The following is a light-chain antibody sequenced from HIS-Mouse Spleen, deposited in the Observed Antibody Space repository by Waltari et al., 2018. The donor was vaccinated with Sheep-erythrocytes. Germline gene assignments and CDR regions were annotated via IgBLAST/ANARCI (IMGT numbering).Light chain of an antibody. Sequence: QSALTQPASVSGSPGQSITISCTGTSSDVGSYNLVSWYKQHPGKAPKLMIYEGSKRPSGVSNRFSCSKSGNTASLTISGLQAEDEADYYCCSYAGSSTVFGGGTKLTVL. V-gene: IGLV2-23*01. CDR1: SSDVGSYNL. CDR3: CSYAGSSTV. J-gene: IGLJ3*02. CDR2: EGS.